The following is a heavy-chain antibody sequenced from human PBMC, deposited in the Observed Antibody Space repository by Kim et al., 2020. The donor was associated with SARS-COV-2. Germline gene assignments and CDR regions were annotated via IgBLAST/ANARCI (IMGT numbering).Heavy chain of an antibody. J-gene: IGHJ4*02. D-gene: IGHD3-9*01. V-gene: IGHV4-4*07. CDR1: GCSIGTYY. CDR2: IYTTGTT. Sequence: SETLSLTCTVSGCSIGTYYWSWIRQPAWKGLEWIGHIYTTGTTDYNPSLKSRVTMSVDTSKKQFSLKLRSVTAADTAIYYCAREINVAATGPQDSWGLGTLVTVSS. CDR3: AREINVAATGPQDS.